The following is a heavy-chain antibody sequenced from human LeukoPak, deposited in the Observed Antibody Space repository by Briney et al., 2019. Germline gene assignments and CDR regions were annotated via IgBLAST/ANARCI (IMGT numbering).Heavy chain of an antibody. D-gene: IGHD1-26*01. Sequence: SETLSLTCAVYGGSFSGYYWSWIRQHPGKGLEWIGYIYYSGSTYYNPSLKSRVTISVDMSKNQLALKLSSVTAADTAVYYCARDRTRGSATYNGLDVWGQGTTVTVSS. CDR3: ARDRTRGSATYNGLDV. CDR2: IYYSGST. J-gene: IGHJ6*02. CDR1: GGSFSGYY. V-gene: IGHV4-31*11.